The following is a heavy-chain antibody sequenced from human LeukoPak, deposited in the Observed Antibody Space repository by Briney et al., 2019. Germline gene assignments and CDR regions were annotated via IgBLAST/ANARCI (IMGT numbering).Heavy chain of an antibody. CDR1: GYSFTIYW. CDR3: ARLETMVQGVITHFDY. J-gene: IGHJ4*02. D-gene: IGHD3-10*01. Sequence: GESLKISCKGSGYSFTIYWIAWVRQMPGKGLEWMGIIYPGDSDTRYSPSFQGQVTISADKSISTAYLQWSSLKVSDTAMYYCARLETMVQGVITHFDYWGQGTLVTVSS. V-gene: IGHV5-51*01. CDR2: IYPGDSDT.